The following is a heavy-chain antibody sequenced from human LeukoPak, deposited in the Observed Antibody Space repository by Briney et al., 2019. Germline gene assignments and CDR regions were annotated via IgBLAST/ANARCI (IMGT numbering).Heavy chain of an antibody. CDR3: ASTVPPDY. Sequence: SETLSLTCAVYGGSFSGYYWSWIRQPPGKGLEWIGEINHSGSTNYNPSLKSRVTITVDTSKNQFSLKLSSVTAADTAVYYCASTVPPDYWGQGTLVTVSS. J-gene: IGHJ4*02. V-gene: IGHV4-34*01. D-gene: IGHD4-17*01. CDR2: INHSGST. CDR1: GGSFSGYY.